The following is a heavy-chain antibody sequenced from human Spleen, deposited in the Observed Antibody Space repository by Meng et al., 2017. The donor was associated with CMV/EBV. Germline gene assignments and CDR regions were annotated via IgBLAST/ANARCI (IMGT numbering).Heavy chain of an antibody. CDR2: IYHSESP. CDR3: ARIERRRILKYCGSDCSSTDY. Sequence: GNLLAWVLQVPGQRLEWIGEIYHSESPYYHPSLKSPVTMSVDTFKNQFSLKLCSVTAAATAVYYCARIERRRILKYCGSDCSSTDYWGQGTLVTVSS. CDR1: GNL. J-gene: IGHJ4*02. D-gene: IGHD2-21*02. V-gene: IGHV4-4*02.